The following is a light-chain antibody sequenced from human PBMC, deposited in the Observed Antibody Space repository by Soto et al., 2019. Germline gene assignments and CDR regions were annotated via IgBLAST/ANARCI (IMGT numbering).Light chain of an antibody. Sequence: DIQVTQSPSSLSASVGDRVTITCRASQSISRYLNWYRQKPGRAPNLLIYAASNLQSGVPSRFSGSGSGTDFTLTISSLQPGDVATYYYHQSYSAPWTFGQGTKVEIK. CDR1: QSISRY. J-gene: IGKJ1*01. CDR2: AAS. CDR3: HQSYSAPWT. V-gene: IGKV1-39*01.